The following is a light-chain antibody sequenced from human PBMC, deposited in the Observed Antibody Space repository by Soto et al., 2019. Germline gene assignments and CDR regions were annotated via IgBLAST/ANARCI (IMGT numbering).Light chain of an antibody. CDR2: DAS. J-gene: IGKJ5*01. V-gene: IGKV3-11*01. CDR1: QSVSRY. Sequence: EIMLSQSAGTLSLCQGERATLSFRASQSVSRYLAWYQQKPGQAPRLLIYDASYRATGIPARFSGSGSGTDFILTISSLEPEDFAIYYCQQRSNWITFGQGTRLEVK. CDR3: QQRSNWIT.